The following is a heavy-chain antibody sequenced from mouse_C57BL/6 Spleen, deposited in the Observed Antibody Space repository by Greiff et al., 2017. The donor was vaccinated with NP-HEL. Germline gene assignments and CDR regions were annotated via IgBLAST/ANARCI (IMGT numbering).Heavy chain of an antibody. D-gene: IGHD2-3*01. V-gene: IGHV3-6*01. CDR2: ISYDGSN. CDR1: GYSITSGYY. Sequence: EVQLQESGPGLVKPSQSLSLTCSVTGYSITSGYYWNWIRQFPGNKLEWMGYISYDGSNNYNPSLKNRISITRDTSKNQFFLKLNSVTTEDTATYYCARDDFLYDGRPSMDYWGQGTSVTVSS. J-gene: IGHJ4*01. CDR3: ARDDFLYDGRPSMDY.